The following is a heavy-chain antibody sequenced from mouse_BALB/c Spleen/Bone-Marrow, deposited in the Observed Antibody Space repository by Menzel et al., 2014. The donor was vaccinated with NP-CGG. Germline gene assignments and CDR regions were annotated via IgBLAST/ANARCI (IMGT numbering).Heavy chain of an antibody. CDR2: INPSSGYA. D-gene: IGHD2-14*01. CDR1: GCTFTSYT. J-gene: IGHJ3*01. Sequence: QVQLKHSGAELARPGASVKMSCKTSGCTFTSYTMHWVKQRPGQGLEWIGYINPSSGYANYNQKFKDKATLTADKSSSTAYMQLSSLTSEDSAVYYCARSAYYRSLFAYWGQGTLVTVSA. V-gene: IGHV1-4*01. CDR3: ARSAYYRSLFAY.